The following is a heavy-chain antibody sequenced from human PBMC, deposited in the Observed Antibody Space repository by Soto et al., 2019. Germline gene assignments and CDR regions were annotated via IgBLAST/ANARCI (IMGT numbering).Heavy chain of an antibody. Sequence: SETLSLTCTVSGGSISSGDYWSWIRQPPGEGLEWIGYIYNTGTTYYNPSLKSRLTISLDTSKNQFSLKLTSVTAADTAVYYCAIYSVVFATEIHWFDPWGLGTLVTVS. CDR1: GGSISSGDY. CDR2: IYNTGTT. V-gene: IGHV4-30-4*01. D-gene: IGHD2-15*01. J-gene: IGHJ5*02. CDR3: AIYSVVFATEIHWFDP.